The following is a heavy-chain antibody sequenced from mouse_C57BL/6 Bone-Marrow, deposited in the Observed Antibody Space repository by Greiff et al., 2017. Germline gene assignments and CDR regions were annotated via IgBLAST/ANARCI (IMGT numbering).Heavy chain of an antibody. CDR2: IHPNSGST. Sequence: QVQLQQSGAELVKPGASVKLSCKASGYTFTSYWMHWVKQRPGQGLEWIGMIHPNSGSTNYNEKFKSKATLTVDKSSSTAYMQLSSLTSEDSAVYYCASGVYYYGSSMDYWGQGTSVTVSS. D-gene: IGHD1-1*01. V-gene: IGHV1-64*01. J-gene: IGHJ4*01. CDR1: GYTFTSYW. CDR3: ASGVYYYGSSMDY.